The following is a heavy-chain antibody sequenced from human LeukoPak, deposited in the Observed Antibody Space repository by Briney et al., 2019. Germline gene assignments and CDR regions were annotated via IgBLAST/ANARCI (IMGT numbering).Heavy chain of an antibody. J-gene: IGHJ3*02. CDR3: ARDVRYDSSGYYYGNDAFDI. CDR2: INPNSGGT. CDR1: GYTFTGYY. Sequence: GASVTVSCKASGYTFTGYYMHWVRQAPGQGLEWMGWINPNSGGTNYAQKFQGRVTMTRDMSTSTVYMELSSLRSEDTAVYYCARDVRYDSSGYYYGNDAFDIWGQGTMVTVSS. V-gene: IGHV1-2*02. D-gene: IGHD3-22*01.